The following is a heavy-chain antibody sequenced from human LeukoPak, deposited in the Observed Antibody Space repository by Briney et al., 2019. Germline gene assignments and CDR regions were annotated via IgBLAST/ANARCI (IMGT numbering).Heavy chain of an antibody. V-gene: IGHV3-23*01. D-gene: IGHD1-26*01. J-gene: IGHJ4*02. Sequence: AGGSLRLSCAASGFTFSSYAMSWVRQAPGKGLEWVSAISGSGGSTYYADSVKGRFTISRDNSKNTLYLQMNSLRAEDTAVYYCAKDPGIVGATTWGYYFDYWGQGTLVTVSS. CDR2: ISGSGGST. CDR1: GFTFSSYA. CDR3: AKDPGIVGATTWGYYFDY.